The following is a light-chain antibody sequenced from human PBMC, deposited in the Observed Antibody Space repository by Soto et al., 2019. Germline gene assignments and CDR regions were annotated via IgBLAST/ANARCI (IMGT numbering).Light chain of an antibody. CDR2: AAS. CDR1: QGISSY. Sequence: IQLTQSPSSLSASVGDRVTITCRASQGISSYLAWYQQKPGKAPKLLIYAASTLQSGVPSRFSGSGSRTDFTLTISSLQPEDFATYYCQQLNSSITFGQGTRLEIK. V-gene: IGKV1-9*01. J-gene: IGKJ5*01. CDR3: QQLNSSIT.